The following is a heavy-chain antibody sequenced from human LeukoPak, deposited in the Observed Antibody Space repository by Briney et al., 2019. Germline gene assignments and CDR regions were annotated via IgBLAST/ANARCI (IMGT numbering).Heavy chain of an antibody. V-gene: IGHV3-48*03. Sequence: PGGSLRLSCSASGFTFSNYEMNWVRQAPGKGLEWVSYIASSGSTIYYADSVKGRSTISRDNAKSSLYLQMNSLRADDTAVYYCATSRGYFFRWFQHWGQGTLVTVSS. CDR1: GFTFSNYE. D-gene: IGHD3-22*01. CDR3: ATSRGYFFRWFQH. J-gene: IGHJ1*01. CDR2: IASSGSTI.